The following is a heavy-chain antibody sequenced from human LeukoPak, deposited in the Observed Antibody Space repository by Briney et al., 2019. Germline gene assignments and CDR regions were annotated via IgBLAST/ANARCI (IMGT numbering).Heavy chain of an antibody. V-gene: IGHV4-59*01. D-gene: IGHD1-26*01. J-gene: IGHJ5*02. CDR3: ARDQEGGATWGYNWFDP. Sequence: SETLSLTCAVYGGSFSGYYWSWIRQPPGKGLEWIGYIYYSGSTNYNPYLKSRVTISVDTSKNQFSLKLSSVTAADTAVYYCARDQEGGATWGYNWFDPWGQGTLVTVSS. CDR1: GGSFSGYY. CDR2: IYYSGST.